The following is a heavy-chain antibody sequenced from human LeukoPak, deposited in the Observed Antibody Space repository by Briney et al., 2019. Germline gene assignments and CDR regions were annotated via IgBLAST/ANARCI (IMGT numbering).Heavy chain of an antibody. V-gene: IGHV5-51*01. D-gene: IGHD2-2*01. CDR2: IYPGDSDT. J-gene: IGHJ4*02. CDR3: ARQYCSITSCYQAVDY. Sequence: GESLKISCKGSGYSFTSYWIGWVRQKPGKGLEWMGIIYPGDSDTRYSPSFQGQVTISADKSISTAYLQWSSLKASDSAMYYCARQYCSITSCYQAVDYWGQGTLVTVSS. CDR1: GYSFTSYW.